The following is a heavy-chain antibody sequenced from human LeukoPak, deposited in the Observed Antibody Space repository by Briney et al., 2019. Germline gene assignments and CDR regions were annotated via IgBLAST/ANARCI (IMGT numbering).Heavy chain of an antibody. J-gene: IGHJ4*02. CDR2: MNPNSGNT. D-gene: IGHD6-6*01. CDR3: ARLPKYSRPLDY. Sequence: ASVKVSCKASGYTFSSYDINWVRQATGQGLERMGWMNPNSGNTDYAQKLQGRVTMSRDASISTSYMELSRLRSEDTAVYYCARLPKYSRPLDYWGQGTLVTVSS. V-gene: IGHV1-8*02. CDR1: GYTFSSYD.